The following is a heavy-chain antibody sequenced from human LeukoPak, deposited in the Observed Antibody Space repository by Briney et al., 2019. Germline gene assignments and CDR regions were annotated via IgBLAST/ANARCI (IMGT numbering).Heavy chain of an antibody. Sequence: GGSLRLSCAASGFSFSSHWVHWVRHAPGKGLVWVSRISDDGSYTSNVDSVKGRFTISRDNVNNMLYLHMNSLRAEDTAVYYCASFGISWRSSYWGQGTLVTVSS. CDR1: GFSFSSHW. D-gene: IGHD2-21*01. J-gene: IGHJ4*02. V-gene: IGHV3-74*01. CDR2: ISDDGSYT. CDR3: ASFGISWRSSY.